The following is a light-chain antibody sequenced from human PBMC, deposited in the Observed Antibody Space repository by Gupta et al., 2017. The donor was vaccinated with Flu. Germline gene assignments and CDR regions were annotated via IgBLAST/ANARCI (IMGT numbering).Light chain of an antibody. CDR2: ENN. CDR3: GTWDSSLSVWV. CDR1: SSNIGNNY. Sequence: QSVLTQPPSVSAAPGRKVTISCSGSSSNIGNNYVSWYQQLPGAAPTLLIYENNKRPSGIPDRFSGSKSGTSATLGISGLQTGDEAYYYCGTWDSSLSVWVFGGGTKVTVL. J-gene: IGLJ3*02. V-gene: IGLV1-51*02.